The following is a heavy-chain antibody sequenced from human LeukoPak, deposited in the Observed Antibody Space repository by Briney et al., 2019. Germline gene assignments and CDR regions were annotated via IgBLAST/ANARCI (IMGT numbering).Heavy chain of an antibody. J-gene: IGHJ4*02. Sequence: GGSLRLSCAASGFTFSSYDMHWVRQATGKGLEWVSAIGTAGDTYYPGSVKGRFTISRDNAKNSLYLQMNSLRAEDTAVYYCARQGQWLGRLFAYWGQGTLVTVSS. CDR1: GFTFSSYD. D-gene: IGHD6-19*01. V-gene: IGHV3-13*04. CDR2: IGTAGDT. CDR3: ARQGQWLGRLFAY.